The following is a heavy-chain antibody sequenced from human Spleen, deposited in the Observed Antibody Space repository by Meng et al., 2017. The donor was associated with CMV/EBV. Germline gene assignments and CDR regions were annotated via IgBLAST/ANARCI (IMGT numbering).Heavy chain of an antibody. CDR2: IYPGDSDT. CDR3: ARLPDYGGNSILAFDL. CDR1: YSFTSYW. Sequence: YSFTSYWIGWVRQMPGKGLEWMGIIYPGDSDTRYSPSFQGQVTISADKSISTAYLQWSSLKASDTAMYYCARLPDYGGNSILAFDLWGQGTMVTVSS. D-gene: IGHD4-23*01. J-gene: IGHJ3*01. V-gene: IGHV5-51*01.